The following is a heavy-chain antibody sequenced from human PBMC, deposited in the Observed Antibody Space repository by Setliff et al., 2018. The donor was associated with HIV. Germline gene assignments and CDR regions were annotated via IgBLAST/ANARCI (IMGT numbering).Heavy chain of an antibody. Sequence: PGGSLRLSCAASGFNFSIYSMNWVRQAPGKGLEWVSSITVGRATYTYYADSMKGRFTISRDNAKNSLYLQMDSLRAEDTAVYYCAALSSRTNSVYGIISTRFDPWGQGTLVTVSS. CDR3: AALSSRTNSVYGIISTRFDP. CDR1: GFNFSIYS. V-gene: IGHV3-21*01. CDR2: ITVGRATYT. D-gene: IGHD2-8*01. J-gene: IGHJ5*02.